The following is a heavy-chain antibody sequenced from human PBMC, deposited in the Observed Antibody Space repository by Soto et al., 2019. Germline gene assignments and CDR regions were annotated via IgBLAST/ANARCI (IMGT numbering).Heavy chain of an antibody. CDR1: GGSISSYY. J-gene: IGHJ4*02. Sequence: SSETLSLTCTVSGGSISSYYWSWIRQPPGKGLEWIGYIYYSGSTNYNPSLKSRVTISVDTSKNQFSLKLSSVTAADTAVYYCAREWVVTQGYFDYWGQGTLVTVSS. V-gene: IGHV4-59*01. CDR3: AREWVVTQGYFDY. CDR2: IYYSGST. D-gene: IGHD2-15*01.